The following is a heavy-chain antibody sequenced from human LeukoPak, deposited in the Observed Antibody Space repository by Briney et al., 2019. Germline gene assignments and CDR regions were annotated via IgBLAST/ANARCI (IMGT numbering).Heavy chain of an antibody. CDR1: GGTFNSYA. CDR2: TIPMFRTA. CDR3: ARGHGGVHDAFDI. Sequence: SVKVSCKASGGTFNSYAISWVRQAPGQGLEWMGGTIPMFRTAHYAQKFQGRVTITADESTSTAYMELSSLRSEDSAVYYCARGHGGVHDAFDIWGQGTMVTVSS. D-gene: IGHD3-16*01. J-gene: IGHJ3*02. V-gene: IGHV1-69*13.